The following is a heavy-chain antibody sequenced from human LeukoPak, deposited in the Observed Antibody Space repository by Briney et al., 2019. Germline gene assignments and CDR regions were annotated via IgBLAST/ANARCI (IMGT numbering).Heavy chain of an antibody. D-gene: IGHD6-13*01. CDR1: GFTFSRYW. Sequence: PGGSLRLSCAASGFTFSRYWMHWVRQAPGKGLVCVSRIDTDGSDTTYADSVKGRFTISRDNAKNSLYLQINSLRAEDTAVYYCARGPRRAAAAPEYWGQGTLVTVSS. CDR2: IDTDGSDT. J-gene: IGHJ4*02. V-gene: IGHV3-74*01. CDR3: ARGPRRAAAAPEY.